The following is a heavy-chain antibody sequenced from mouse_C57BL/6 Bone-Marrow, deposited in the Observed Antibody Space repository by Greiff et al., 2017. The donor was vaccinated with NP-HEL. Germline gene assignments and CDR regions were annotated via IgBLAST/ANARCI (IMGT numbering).Heavy chain of an antibody. CDR1: GFTFSDYG. CDR2: ISSGSSTI. V-gene: IGHV5-17*01. J-gene: IGHJ2*01. D-gene: IGHD1-1*02. Sequence: VQLKESGGGLVKPGGSLKLSCAASGFTFSDYGMHWVRQAPEKGLEWVAYISSGSSTIYYADTVKGRFTISRDNAKNTLFLQMTSLRSEDTAMYYCASEYGFFFDYWGQGTTLTVSS. CDR3: ASEYGFFFDY.